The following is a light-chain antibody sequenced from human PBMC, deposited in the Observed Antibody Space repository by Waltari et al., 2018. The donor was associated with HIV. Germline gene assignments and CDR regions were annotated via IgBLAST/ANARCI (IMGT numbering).Light chain of an antibody. Sequence: QSALTQPPSASGSPGQSVTIPCTGTSSDVGAYHYVSWYKQHPGKAPNLMIYEVTKRPSGVPARFSGSKSGNTASLTVSGLQAEDEADYYCSSYAGGRGGVFGTGTTVTVL. CDR2: EVT. J-gene: IGLJ1*01. CDR3: SSYAGGRGGV. CDR1: SSDVGAYHY. V-gene: IGLV2-8*01.